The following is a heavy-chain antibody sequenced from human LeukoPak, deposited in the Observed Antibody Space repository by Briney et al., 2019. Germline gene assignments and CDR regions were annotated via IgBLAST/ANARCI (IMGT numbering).Heavy chain of an antibody. CDR2: IYHSGST. CDR1: GGSISSSNW. CDR3: ARDRGGAAAGRFDY. J-gene: IGHJ4*02. Sequence: SGTLSLTCAVSGGSISSSNWWSWVRQPPGKGLEWIGEIYHSGSTNYNPSLKSRVTISVDKSKNQFSLKLSSVTAADTAVYYCARDRGGAAAGRFDYWGQGTLVTVSS. D-gene: IGHD6-13*01. V-gene: IGHV4-4*02.